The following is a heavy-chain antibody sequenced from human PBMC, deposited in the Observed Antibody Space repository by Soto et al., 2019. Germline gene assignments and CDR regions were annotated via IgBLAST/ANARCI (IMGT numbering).Heavy chain of an antibody. Sequence: SETLSLTCAVYGGSFSGYYWTWIRQPPGTGLEWIGEINHSGSTNYNPSLKSRVTIPVDTSKNQFSLKLSSVTAADTAVYYCARRYGRAFDIWGQGTMVTVSS. CDR2: INHSGST. CDR1: GGSFSGYY. CDR3: ARRYGRAFDI. J-gene: IGHJ3*02. D-gene: IGHD4-17*01. V-gene: IGHV4-34*01.